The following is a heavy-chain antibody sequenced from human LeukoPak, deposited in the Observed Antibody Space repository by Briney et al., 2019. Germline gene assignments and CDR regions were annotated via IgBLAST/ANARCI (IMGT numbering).Heavy chain of an antibody. D-gene: IGHD3-3*01. V-gene: IGHV4-59*11. CDR2: IYYSGST. Sequence: PSETLSLTCTVSGGSISSHYWSWIRQPPGKGLEWIGYIYYSGSTNYNPSLKSRVTISVDTSKNQFSLKLSSVTAADTAVYYCARGPWYYDFWSGHSRGWFDPWGQGTLVTVSS. CDR3: ARGPWYYDFWSGHSRGWFDP. CDR1: GGSISSHY. J-gene: IGHJ5*02.